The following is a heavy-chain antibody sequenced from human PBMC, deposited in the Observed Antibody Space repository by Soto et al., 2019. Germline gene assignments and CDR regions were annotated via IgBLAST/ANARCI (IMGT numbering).Heavy chain of an antibody. CDR3: ARGRRKPDHYYYGSGSYYYGMDV. Sequence: SETLSLTCTVSRGSISSGGYYWSWLRQHPGKGLEWIGYIYYSGSTDYNPSLKSRVTISVDTSQNQFSLKLRSVTAADTAVYYCARGRRKPDHYYYGSGSYYYGMDVWGQGTTVT. CDR2: IYYSGST. CDR1: RGSISSGGYY. D-gene: IGHD3-10*01. J-gene: IGHJ6*02. V-gene: IGHV4-31*03.